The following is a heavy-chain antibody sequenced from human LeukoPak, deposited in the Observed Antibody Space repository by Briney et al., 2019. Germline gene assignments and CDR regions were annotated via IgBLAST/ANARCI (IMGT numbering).Heavy chain of an antibody. J-gene: IGHJ4*02. D-gene: IGHD5-18*01. V-gene: IGHV1-2*02. CDR2: LNPKTGGT. CDR3: ARATAENDH. Sequence: GASVKVSCKASAYTFTGYYLHWVRQAPGQGLEWMGWLNPKTGGTSYAQKFQGRVTMTRDTSISTVNMELSRLTSDDTSVYYCARATAENDHWGQGTLVTVSS. CDR1: AYTFTGYY.